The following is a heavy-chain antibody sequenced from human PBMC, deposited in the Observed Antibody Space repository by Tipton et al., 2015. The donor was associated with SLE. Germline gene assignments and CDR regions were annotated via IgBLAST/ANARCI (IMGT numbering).Heavy chain of an antibody. Sequence: SLRLSCAASGFTFSSYGMHWVRQAPGKGLEWVSAISGSGGSTYYADSVEGRFTVSRDNAKNSLYLQMHSLRDGDTAVYYCARDSGASAAPDVWGQGTTVTV. CDR3: ARDSGASAAPDV. CDR1: GFTFSSYG. J-gene: IGHJ6*02. CDR2: ISGSGGST. V-gene: IGHV3-23*01.